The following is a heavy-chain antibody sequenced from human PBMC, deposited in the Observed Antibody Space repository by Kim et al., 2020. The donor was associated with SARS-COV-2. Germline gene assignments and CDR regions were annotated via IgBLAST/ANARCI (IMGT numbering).Heavy chain of an antibody. J-gene: IGHJ6*02. CDR2: MNPNSGNT. CDR1: GYTFTSYD. V-gene: IGHV1-8*01. D-gene: IGHD3-16*01. CDR3: ANGGTTSNYYYYGMDV. Sequence: ASVKVSCKASGYTFTSYDINWVRQATGQGLEWMGWMNPNSGNTGYAQKFQGRVTMTRNTSISTAYMELSSLRSEDTAVYYCANGGTTSNYYYYGMDVWGQGTTVTVSS.